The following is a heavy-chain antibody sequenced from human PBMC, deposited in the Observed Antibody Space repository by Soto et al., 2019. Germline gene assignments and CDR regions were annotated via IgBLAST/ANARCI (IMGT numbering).Heavy chain of an antibody. V-gene: IGHV3-48*03. CDR2: ISSSGNTI. J-gene: IGHJ4*02. D-gene: IGHD6-13*01. Sequence: EVQLVESGGGLVQSGGSVRLSCAASGFTFSSYEMNWVRQAPGKGLEWVSYISSSGNTIYYADSVKGRFTISRDNDKNSLYLQMNSLRAEDTAFYFCARVAASAAVYFYYWCQGTLVTVSS. CDR1: GFTFSSYE. CDR3: ARVAASAAVYFYY.